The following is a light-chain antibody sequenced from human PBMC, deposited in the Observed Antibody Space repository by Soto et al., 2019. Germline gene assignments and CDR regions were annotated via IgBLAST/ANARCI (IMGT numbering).Light chain of an antibody. CDR3: QQSYITLGT. J-gene: IGKJ1*01. V-gene: IGKV1-39*01. CDR2: AAS. Sequence: DIQMTRSPSSLSASVGDRVTITCGASQSISSYLNWYQQKPGKAPNLLIYAASSLQSGVPSRFSGSGSGTDFTLTISSLQPEDFATYYCQQSYITLGTFGQGTKVDIK. CDR1: QSISSY.